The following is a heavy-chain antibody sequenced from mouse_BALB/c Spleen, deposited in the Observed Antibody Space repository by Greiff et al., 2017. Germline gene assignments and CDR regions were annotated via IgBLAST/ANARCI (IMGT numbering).Heavy chain of an antibody. J-gene: IGHJ1*01. CDR1: GYSITSGYY. D-gene: IGHD1-1*01. V-gene: IGHV3-6*02. CDR2: ISYDGSN. CDR3: ARDHSSYWYFDV. Sequence: VQLQQSGPGLVKPSQSLSLTCSVTGYSITSGYYWNWIRQFPGNKLEWMGYISYDGSNNYNPSLKNRISITRDTSKNQFFLKLNSVTTEDTATYYCARDHSSYWYFDVWGAGTTVTVSS.